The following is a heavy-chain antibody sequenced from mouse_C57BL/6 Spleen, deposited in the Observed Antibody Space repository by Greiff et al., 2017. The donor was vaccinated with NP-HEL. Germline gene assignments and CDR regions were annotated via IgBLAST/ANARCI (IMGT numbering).Heavy chain of an antibody. CDR1: GYTFTDYY. CDR3: ARYYYGYYFDY. J-gene: IGHJ2*01. D-gene: IGHD1-1*01. Sequence: EVQLQQSGPVLVKPGASVTMSCKASGYTFTDYYMNWVKQSHGKSLEWIGVINPYNGGTSYNQKFKGKATLTVDKSSSTAYMELNSLTSEDSAVYYCARYYYGYYFDYWGQGTTLTVSS. CDR2: INPYNGGT. V-gene: IGHV1-19*01.